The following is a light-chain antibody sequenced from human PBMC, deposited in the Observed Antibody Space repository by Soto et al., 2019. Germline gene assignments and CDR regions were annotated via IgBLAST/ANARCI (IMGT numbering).Light chain of an antibody. Sequence: QSALTQPASVSGSPGQSITISCTGTSSDVGGYNYVSWYQQHPGKAPKLMIYDVSNRPSGVSNRFSGSKSGNTPSLTISGLQAEDEADYYCSSYTRSYTLVFGGGTKLTVL. V-gene: IGLV2-14*01. J-gene: IGLJ2*01. CDR2: DVS. CDR1: SSDVGGYNY. CDR3: SSYTRSYTLV.